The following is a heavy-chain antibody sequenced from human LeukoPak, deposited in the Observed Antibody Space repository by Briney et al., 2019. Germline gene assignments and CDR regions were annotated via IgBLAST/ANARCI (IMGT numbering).Heavy chain of an antibody. D-gene: IGHD3-10*01. J-gene: IGHJ3*02. CDR2: IKPDGITK. CDR3: ARLQRFGELKDAFDI. V-gene: IGHV3-7*01. Sequence: PGGSLRPSCAASGVTISAFFMSWVRQAPGKGLEFVAYIKPDGITKHIVDSLRGRFTISRDDAANSLYLQMISLRAEDTAVYYCARLQRFGELKDAFDIWGQGTMVTVSS. CDR1: GVTISAFF.